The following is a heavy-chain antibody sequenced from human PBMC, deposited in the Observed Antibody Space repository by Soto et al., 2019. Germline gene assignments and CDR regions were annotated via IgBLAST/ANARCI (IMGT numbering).Heavy chain of an antibody. J-gene: IGHJ6*02. CDR3: ARIKWGLNYYNGMDV. CDR1: GYSFSDYF. V-gene: IGHV1-2*02. CDR2: INPKTAAT. Sequence: QVQLVQSGAEVKKSGGSVKVSCKPSGYSFSDYFIQWVRQAPGQGLEWVAWINPKTAATNYAKKFQGRVSVTWDTSSTTAYMELTSLRPDDTAVYYCARIKWGLNYYNGMDVWGQGTTVIVSS. D-gene: IGHD1-26*01.